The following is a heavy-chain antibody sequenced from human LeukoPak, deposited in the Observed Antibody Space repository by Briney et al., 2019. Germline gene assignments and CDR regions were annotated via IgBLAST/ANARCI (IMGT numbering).Heavy chain of an antibody. CDR2: ISPYNGNT. CDR1: GYTVSSYG. Sequence: GPSVKVSCKASGYTVSSYGINWVRQAPGQGLEWMGMISPYNGNTNYAQKLQGRVTMTTDTSTTTAYMELRRLRSDDTAVYYCARDGNRGNYYHEYDDFWGQGTLVTVSS. D-gene: IGHD3-22*01. V-gene: IGHV1-18*01. CDR3: ARDGNRGNYYHEYDDF. J-gene: IGHJ4*02.